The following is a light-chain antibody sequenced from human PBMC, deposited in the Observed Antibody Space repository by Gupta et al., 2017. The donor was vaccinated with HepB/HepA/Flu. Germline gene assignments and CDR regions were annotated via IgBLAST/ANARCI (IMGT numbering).Light chain of an antibody. J-gene: IGKJ5*01. V-gene: IGKV3-11*01. CDR1: QSVSSN. Sequence: EIVLTQSPATLFLSPGERATLSCRASQSVSSNLAWYQQKPGQAPRLLIYGASNRATGIPARFSGSGSGTDFTLTISGLEPEDFAVYFWQQRDNWPPDATFGQGTRLEI. CDR3: QQRDNWPPDAT. CDR2: GAS.